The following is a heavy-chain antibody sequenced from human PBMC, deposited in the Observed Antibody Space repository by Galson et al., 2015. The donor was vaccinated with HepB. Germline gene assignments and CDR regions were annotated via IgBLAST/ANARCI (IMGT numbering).Heavy chain of an antibody. D-gene: IGHD2-15*01. Sequence: SLRLSCEASGFTFSRHTMSWVRQTPGQGLQWLSYISTNGANIHYADSVKGRFTVARDNAKNTMFLQMNSLRAEDTAVYYCATVLFGSGAYWTFEMWGQGTLVTVSS. V-gene: IGHV3-48*04. CDR3: ATVLFGSGAYWTFEM. CDR1: GFTFSRHT. CDR2: ISTNGANI. J-gene: IGHJ3*02.